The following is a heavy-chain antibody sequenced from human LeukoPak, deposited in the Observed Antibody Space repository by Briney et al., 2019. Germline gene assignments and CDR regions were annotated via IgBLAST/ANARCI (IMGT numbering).Heavy chain of an antibody. CDR1: GFTFGIHY. CDR2: ISGNGGDI. Sequence: PGGSLRLSCATSGFTFGIHYMSWVRQAPGRGPEWISYISGNGGDIAYADSVKGRFTISRYNAKSFLYLQMNSLRVEDTAVYHCVRQAGRACGQWGQGTLIAVSS. D-gene: IGHD3-10*01. CDR3: VRQAGRACGQ. J-gene: IGHJ1*01. V-gene: IGHV3/OR16-9*01.